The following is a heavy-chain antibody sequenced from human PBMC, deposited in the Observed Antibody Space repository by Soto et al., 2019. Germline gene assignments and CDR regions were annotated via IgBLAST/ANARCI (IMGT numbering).Heavy chain of an antibody. CDR1: GGTFSSYA. V-gene: IGHV1-69*01. D-gene: IGHD4-17*01. CDR2: IIPIFGTA. Sequence: QVQLVQSGAEVKKPGSSVKVSCKASGGTFSSYAISWVRQAPGQGLEWMGGIIPIFGTANYAQKFQGRVTITADESTSTAYMELSSLRSEDTAVYYCARSLAHDYGGNFVYWYFELWGRGTLVTVSS. J-gene: IGHJ2*01. CDR3: ARSLAHDYGGNFVYWYFEL.